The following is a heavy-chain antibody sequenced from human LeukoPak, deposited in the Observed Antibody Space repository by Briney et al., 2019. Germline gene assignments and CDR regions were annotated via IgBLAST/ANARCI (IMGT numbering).Heavy chain of an antibody. D-gene: IGHD5-12*01. CDR1: GGSISSSSYY. Sequence: SSETLSLTCTVSGGSISSSSYYCGWIRQPPGKGLEWIGSIYYSGSTYYNPSLKSRVTISVDTYKNQCSLKLSSVTAADTAVYYCARRVATIYYLDYWGQGTLVTVSS. CDR2: IYYSGST. V-gene: IGHV4-39*01. CDR3: ARRVATIYYLDY. J-gene: IGHJ4*02.